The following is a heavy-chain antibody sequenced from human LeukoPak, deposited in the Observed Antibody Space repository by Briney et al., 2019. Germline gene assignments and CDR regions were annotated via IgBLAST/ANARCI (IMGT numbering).Heavy chain of an antibody. CDR2: IRSSGSAI. V-gene: IGHV3-48*03. J-gene: IGHJ4*02. D-gene: IGHD3-22*01. CDR1: GFTFSSYE. Sequence: QPGGSLRLSCAASGFTFSSYEMNWVRQAPGKGLGWVSFIRSSGSAIHYSDSVRGRCTITRDNATNSLFLQMSRLRAEDTAVYYCAREKLSFFDSSGYFDHWGQGTLVTVSS. CDR3: AREKLSFFDSSGYFDH.